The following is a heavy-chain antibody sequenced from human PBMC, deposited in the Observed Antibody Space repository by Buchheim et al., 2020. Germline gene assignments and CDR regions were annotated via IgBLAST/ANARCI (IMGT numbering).Heavy chain of an antibody. V-gene: IGHV1-2*04. CDR2: INPNSGGT. Sequence: QVQLVQSGAEVKKPGASVKVSCKASGYTFTGYYMPWVRQAPGQGLEWMGWINPNSGGTNYAQKVQGWVTMTRDTSISTAYMELSRLRSDDTAVYYCARGPGYSRYYYYGMDVWGQGTT. CDR3: ARGPGYSRYYYYGMDV. CDR1: GYTFTGYY. D-gene: IGHD6-13*01. J-gene: IGHJ6*02.